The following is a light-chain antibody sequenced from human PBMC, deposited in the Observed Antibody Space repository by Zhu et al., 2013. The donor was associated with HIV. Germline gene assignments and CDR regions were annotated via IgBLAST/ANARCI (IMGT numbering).Light chain of an antibody. CDR1: SSDVGGYDY. V-gene: IGLV2-11*01. CDR3: CSYAGSNTFVV. J-gene: IGLJ2*01. CDR2: DVS. Sequence: QSALTQPRSVSGSPGQSVTISCTGTSSDVGGYDYVSWYQQHPGNAPKLMIYDVSQRPPGVPDRFSASKSGNTASLTISGLQAEDEADYYCCSYAGSNTFVVFGGGTKVTVL.